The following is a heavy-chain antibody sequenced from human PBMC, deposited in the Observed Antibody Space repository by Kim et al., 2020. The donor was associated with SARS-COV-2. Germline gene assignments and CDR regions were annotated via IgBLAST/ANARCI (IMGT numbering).Heavy chain of an antibody. V-gene: IGHV3-21*01. D-gene: IGHD5-18*01. CDR1: GFTFSSYS. J-gene: IGHJ4*02. Sequence: GGSLRLSCAASGFTFSSYSMNWVRQAPGKGLEWVSSISSSSSYIYYADSVKGRFTISRDNAKNSLYLQMNSLRAEDTAVYYCARDVLPPLWDSYGYGPFDYWGQGTLVTVSS. CDR2: ISSSSSYI. CDR3: ARDVLPPLWDSYGYGPFDY.